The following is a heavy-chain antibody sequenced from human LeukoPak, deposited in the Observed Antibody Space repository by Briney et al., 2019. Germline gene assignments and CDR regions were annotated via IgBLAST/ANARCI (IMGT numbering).Heavy chain of an antibody. Sequence: SETLSLTCTVSGGSISSSSYYWVWLRQPPGQGLEWLGSIYYSGSTYYNPSLKSRVTISVDTSKNQFSLKLSSVTAADTAVYYCARHDLVVTATILDYWGQGTLVTVSS. CDR3: ARHDLVVTATILDY. CDR2: IYYSGST. D-gene: IGHD2-21*02. V-gene: IGHV4-39*01. CDR1: GGSISSSSYY. J-gene: IGHJ4*02.